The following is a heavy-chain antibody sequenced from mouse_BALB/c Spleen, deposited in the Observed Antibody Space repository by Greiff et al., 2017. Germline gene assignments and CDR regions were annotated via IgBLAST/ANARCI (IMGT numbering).Heavy chain of an antibody. CDR1: GYTFTSYW. Sequence: QVQLQQSGAELARPGASVKLSCKASGYTFTSYWMQWVKQRPGQGLEWIGAIYPGDGDTRYTQKFKGKATLTADKSSSTAYMQLSSLASEDSAVYYCARGDGNFAYWGQGTLVTVSA. D-gene: IGHD2-1*01. V-gene: IGHV1-87*01. CDR2: IYPGDGDT. J-gene: IGHJ3*01. CDR3: ARGDGNFAY.